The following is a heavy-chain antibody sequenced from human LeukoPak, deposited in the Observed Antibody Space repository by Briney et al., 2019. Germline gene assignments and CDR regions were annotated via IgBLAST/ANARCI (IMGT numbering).Heavy chain of an antibody. Sequence: ASVKVSCKASGGTFSSYAISWVRQAPGQGLEWMGRIIPILGIANYAQKFQGRVTITADKSTSTAYMELSSLRSEDTAVYYCAREHYYDSSGYYSTNYFDYWGQGTLVTVSS. CDR1: GGTFSSYA. CDR3: AREHYYDSSGYYSTNYFDY. V-gene: IGHV1-69*04. CDR2: IIPILGIA. D-gene: IGHD3-22*01. J-gene: IGHJ4*02.